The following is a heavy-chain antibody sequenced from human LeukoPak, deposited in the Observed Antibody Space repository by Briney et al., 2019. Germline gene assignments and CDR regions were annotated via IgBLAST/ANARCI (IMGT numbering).Heavy chain of an antibody. V-gene: IGHV3-30-3*01. CDR1: GFTFSSYA. D-gene: IGHD4-23*01. Sequence: PGGSLRLSCAASGFTFSSYAMHWVRQAPGKGLEWVAVISYDGSNKYYADSVKGRFTISRDNSKNTLYLQMNSLGAEDTAVYYCARPPGGNNVWGQGTTVTVSS. CDR3: ARPPGGNNV. CDR2: ISYDGSNK. J-gene: IGHJ6*02.